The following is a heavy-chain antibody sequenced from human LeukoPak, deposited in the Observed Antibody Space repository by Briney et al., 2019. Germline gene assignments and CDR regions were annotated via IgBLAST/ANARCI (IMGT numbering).Heavy chain of an antibody. CDR1: GYTFTSYG. CDR3: ARGDSSGWYADFDY. Sequence: ASVKVSCKASGYTFTSYGISWVRQAPGQRLEWMGWINAGNGNTKYSQKFQGRVTITRDTSASTAYMELSSLRSEDTAVYYCARGDSSGWYADFDYWGQGTLVTVSS. CDR2: INAGNGNT. D-gene: IGHD6-19*01. J-gene: IGHJ4*02. V-gene: IGHV1-3*01.